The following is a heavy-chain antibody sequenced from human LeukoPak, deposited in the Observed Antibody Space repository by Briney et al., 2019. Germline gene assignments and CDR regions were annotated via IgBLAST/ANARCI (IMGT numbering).Heavy chain of an antibody. J-gene: IGHJ4*02. CDR2: ITVSGGST. Sequence: GGSLRLSCAASGFTVSRYGMSWVRQAPGKGPGWVSAITVSGGSTYYTHSVKGQFTICRANSKNTLYLQMNSLRAEEPAVYYCAKSSRELGGYAPWEIMPAFDYWGQGTLVTVSS. CDR1: GFTVSRYG. V-gene: IGHV3-23*01. CDR3: AKSSRELGGYAPWEIMPAFDY. D-gene: IGHD2-2*01.